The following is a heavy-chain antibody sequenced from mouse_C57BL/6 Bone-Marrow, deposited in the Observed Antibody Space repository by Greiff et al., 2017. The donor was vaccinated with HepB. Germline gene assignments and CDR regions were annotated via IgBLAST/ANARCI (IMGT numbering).Heavy chain of an antibody. CDR2: IRSKSNNYAT. V-gene: IGHV10-1*01. CDR3: VRHGDGYDY. D-gene: IGHD2-3*01. CDR1: GFSFNTYA. Sequence: EVKLEESGGGLVQPKGSLKLSCAASGFSFNTYAMNWVRQAPGKGLEWVARIRSKSNNYATYYADSVKDRFTISRDDSESMLYLQMNNLKTEDTAMYYCVRHGDGYDYWGQGTTLTVSS. J-gene: IGHJ2*01.